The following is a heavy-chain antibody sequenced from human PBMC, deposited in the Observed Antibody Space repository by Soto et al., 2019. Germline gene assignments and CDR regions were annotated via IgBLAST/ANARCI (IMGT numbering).Heavy chain of an antibody. CDR1: GGSISRYY. J-gene: IGHJ6*02. CDR2: LYNAGST. D-gene: IGHD2-21*02. Sequence: QVRLQESGPGLVKPSETLSLTCTVSGGSISRYYWSWIRQPPGEGLEWIGYLYNAGSTIYNPSLKSRVTISVDMSQNQFSLNLNYVTAADTAVYYCARDLWGYCGTDCYPLDVWGQGTTVTVSS. CDR3: ARDLWGYCGTDCYPLDV. V-gene: IGHV4-59*01.